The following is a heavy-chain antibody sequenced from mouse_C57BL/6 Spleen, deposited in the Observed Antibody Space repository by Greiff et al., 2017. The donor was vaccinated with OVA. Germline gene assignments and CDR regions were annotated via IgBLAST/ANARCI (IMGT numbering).Heavy chain of an antibody. CDR2: IDPEDGDT. V-gene: IGHV14-1*01. J-gene: IGHJ3*01. D-gene: IGHD2-5*01. CDR1: GFNIKDYY. CDR3: TTLYYSNFWFAY. Sequence: EVQLQQSGAELVRPGASVKLSCTASGFNIKDYYMHWVKQRPEQGLEWIGRIDPEDGDTEYAPQFQGTAPMTADTSSNTAYLQLSSLTSEDTAVYYCTTLYYSNFWFAYWGQGTLVTVSA.